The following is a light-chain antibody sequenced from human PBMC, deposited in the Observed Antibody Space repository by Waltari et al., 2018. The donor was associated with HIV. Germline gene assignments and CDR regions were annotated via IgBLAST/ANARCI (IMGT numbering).Light chain of an antibody. CDR2: EGN. J-gene: IGLJ2*01. CDR3: SSYTSFSTVL. Sequence: QSALTQPASVSGSPGQPITISCTGTSSDVGTYSLVSWYKHHPGKAPKLMIYEGNKRPSGVSNRFSGSKSGNTASLTISGLQAEDEADYYCSSYTSFSTVLFGGGTKLTVL. V-gene: IGLV2-23*01. CDR1: SSDVGTYSL.